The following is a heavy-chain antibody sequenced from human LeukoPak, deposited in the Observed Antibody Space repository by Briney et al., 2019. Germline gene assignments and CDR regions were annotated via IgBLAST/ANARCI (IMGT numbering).Heavy chain of an antibody. V-gene: IGHV3-21*01. CDR3: ARDRYCSSTSCYHPTDV. Sequence: GGSLRLSCAASGFTFSSYSMNWVRQAPGKGPEWVSSISSSSSYIYYADSVKGRFTISRDNAKNSLYLQMNSLRAEDTAVYYCARDRYCSSTSCYHPTDVWGQGTTATVSS. CDR2: ISSSSSYI. J-gene: IGHJ6*02. CDR1: GFTFSSYS. D-gene: IGHD2-2*01.